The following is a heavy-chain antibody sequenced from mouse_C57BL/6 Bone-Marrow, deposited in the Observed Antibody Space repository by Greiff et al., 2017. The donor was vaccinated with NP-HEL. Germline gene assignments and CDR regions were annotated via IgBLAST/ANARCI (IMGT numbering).Heavy chain of an antibody. CDR1: GYKFTDYN. CDR3: ARDDGLDY. V-gene: IGHV1-39*01. Sequence: QLQESGPELVKPGASVKISCKASGYKFTDYNMNWVKQSNGKSLEWIGGINPKNGTTSYNPKFKGKATLTADQSSSTAYMKLNSLTSEDSAVYYCARDDGLDYGCQGTTPTVSA. J-gene: IGHJ2*01. D-gene: IGHD2-3*01. CDR2: INPKNGTT.